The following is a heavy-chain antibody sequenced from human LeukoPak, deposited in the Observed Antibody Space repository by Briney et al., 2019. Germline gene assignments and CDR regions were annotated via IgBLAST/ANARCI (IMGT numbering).Heavy chain of an antibody. CDR3: ARDPAIAVAGKGYFQH. D-gene: IGHD6-19*01. V-gene: IGHV1-18*01. Sequence: ASVKVSCKASGYTFTSYGISWVRQAPGQGLEWMGWISAYNGNTNYAQKLQGRVTMTTDTSTSTAYMEVRSLRSDDTAAYYCARDPAIAVAGKGYFQHWGQGTLVTVSS. J-gene: IGHJ1*01. CDR1: GYTFTSYG. CDR2: ISAYNGNT.